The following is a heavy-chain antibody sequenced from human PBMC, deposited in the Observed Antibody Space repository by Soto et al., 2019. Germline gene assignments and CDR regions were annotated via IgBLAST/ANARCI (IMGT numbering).Heavy chain of an antibody. D-gene: IGHD2-21*02. Sequence: GGSLRLSCAASGFTFSSYAMSWVRQAPGKGLEWVSAISGSGGSTYYADSVKGRFTISRDNSKNTLYLQMNSLRAEDTAVYYCAKGETVVVTAETGLFDYWGQGTLVTVSS. CDR3: AKGETVVVTAETGLFDY. V-gene: IGHV3-23*01. CDR2: ISGSGGST. J-gene: IGHJ4*02. CDR1: GFTFSSYA.